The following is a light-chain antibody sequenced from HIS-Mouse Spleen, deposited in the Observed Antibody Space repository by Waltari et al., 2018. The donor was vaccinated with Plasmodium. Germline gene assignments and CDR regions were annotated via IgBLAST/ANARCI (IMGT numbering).Light chain of an antibody. Sequence: QSALTQPRSVSGSPGQSVTTSCTGTSSDVGGYNYVSWYQQHPSKAPKLMIYDVSNRPSGVPDRFSGSKSGNTASLTISGLQAEDEADYYCCSYAGSYTYVFGTGTKVTVL. CDR2: DVS. J-gene: IGLJ1*01. CDR3: CSYAGSYTYV. CDR1: SSDVGGYNY. V-gene: IGLV2-11*01.